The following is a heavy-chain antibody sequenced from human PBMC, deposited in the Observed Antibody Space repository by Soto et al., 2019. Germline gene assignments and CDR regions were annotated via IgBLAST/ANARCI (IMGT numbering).Heavy chain of an antibody. CDR1: GFTFSSYA. CDR2: ISYDGSNK. V-gene: IGHV3-30-3*01. Sequence: QVQLVESGGGVVQPGRSLRLSCAASGFTFSSYAMHWVRQAPGKGLEWVAVISYDGSNKYYADSVKGRFTISRDNSKNTLYLQMNSLRAEDTAVYYCARVGKTWGGSYYRRGWGQGTLVTVSS. J-gene: IGHJ4*02. CDR3: ARVGKTWGGSYYRRG. D-gene: IGHD1-26*01.